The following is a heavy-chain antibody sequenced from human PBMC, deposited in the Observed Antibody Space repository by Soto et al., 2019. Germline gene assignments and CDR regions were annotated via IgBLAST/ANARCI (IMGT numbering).Heavy chain of an antibody. Sequence: EVQLLESGGGLVQPGGSLRLSCAVSGFTSSSYAMSWVRQAPGKGLEWVSAISGSGASTYYVDSEKGHFTISRDNSKNTLYLQMNSLRAEDTAVYYCARVALANWGSAWYFDYWGQGTLVTVSS. J-gene: IGHJ4*02. V-gene: IGHV3-23*01. CDR2: ISGSGAST. CDR1: GFTSSSYA. CDR3: ARVALANWGSAWYFDY. D-gene: IGHD7-27*01.